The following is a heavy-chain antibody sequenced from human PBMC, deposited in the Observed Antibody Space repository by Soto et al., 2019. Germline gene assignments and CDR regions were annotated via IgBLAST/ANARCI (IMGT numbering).Heavy chain of an antibody. V-gene: IGHV3-53*02. CDR2: IYSDGRA. J-gene: IGHJ4*02. D-gene: IGHD1-26*01. CDR3: ARCYWSGRYFCDY. CDR1: GLDVNSNY. Sequence: EAQVVETGGGLIQPGGSLRLSCAASGLDVNSNYMSWVSQAPGKGLEWVSIIYSDGRANQADSVKGRFTSSRDNFENTVSLDMNRLRAEDTAVYYCARCYWSGRYFCDYWGQGTLVTVSS.